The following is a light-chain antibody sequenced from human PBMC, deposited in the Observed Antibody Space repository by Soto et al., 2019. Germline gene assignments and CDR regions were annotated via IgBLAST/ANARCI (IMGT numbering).Light chain of an antibody. CDR3: QQRDSWPLT. CDR1: QSVNSNY. J-gene: IGKJ4*01. CDR2: GIS. Sequence: EMVMTQSPAILSVSPGESATLSCRASQSVNSNYLAWYQQHPGQPPRLLIYGISTRATGIPARFSGSGSGTDFTLTISSLEPEDFAFYYCQQRDSWPLTFGGGTKVDIK. V-gene: IGKV3D-20*02.